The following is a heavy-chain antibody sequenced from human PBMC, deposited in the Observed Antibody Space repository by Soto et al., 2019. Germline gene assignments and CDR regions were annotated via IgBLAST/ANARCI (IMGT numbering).Heavy chain of an antibody. D-gene: IGHD2-8*02. V-gene: IGHV4-59*12. CDR1: GGSISSYY. CDR3: ARVPGTTRWWDF. J-gene: IGHJ4*02. Sequence: SETLSLTCTVSGGSISSYYWIWIRQPPGKGLEWIGYIYYSGSTNYNPSLKSRVTISVDTSKNQFSLKLSSVTAEDTAVYYCARVPGTTRWWDFWGQGTLVTVSS. CDR2: IYYSGST.